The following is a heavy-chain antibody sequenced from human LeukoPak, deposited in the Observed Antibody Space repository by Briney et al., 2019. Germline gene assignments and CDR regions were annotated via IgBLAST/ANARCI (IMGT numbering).Heavy chain of an antibody. J-gene: IGHJ4*02. CDR3: ARAQTMIVVGVVGY. CDR1: GFTFSSYA. CDR2: ISYDGSNK. Sequence: GGSLRLSCAASGFTFSSYAMSWVRQAPGKGLEWVAVISYDGSNKYYADSVKGRFTISRDNSKNTLYLQMNSLRAEDTAVYYCARAQTMIVVGVVGYWGQGTLVTVSS. V-gene: IGHV3-30-3*01. D-gene: IGHD3-22*01.